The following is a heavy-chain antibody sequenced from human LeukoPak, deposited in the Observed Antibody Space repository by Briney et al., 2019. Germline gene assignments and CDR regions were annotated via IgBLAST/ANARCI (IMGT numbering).Heavy chain of an antibody. V-gene: IGHV3-48*03. CDR1: GFTYSTYE. J-gene: IGHJ4*02. Sequence: PGGSLRLSCAAPGFTYSTYEMNWVRQAPGKGLEWVSYISDSGYTIYYADSVKGRFTISRDNSKNSLYLQMNSLRAEDTAVYYCARKGRGSFDYWGQGTLVTVSS. CDR2: ISDSGYTI. CDR3: ARKGRGSFDY.